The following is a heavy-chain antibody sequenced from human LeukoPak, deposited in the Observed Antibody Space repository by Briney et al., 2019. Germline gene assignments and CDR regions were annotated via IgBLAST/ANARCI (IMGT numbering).Heavy chain of an antibody. Sequence: GGSLRLSCAASGFTFSSYWMSWVRQAPGKGLEWVANIKQDGSEKYYVDSVKGRFTISRDNAKNSLYLQMNSLRAEDTAVYYCARVDTAMVKFGYYYYGMDVWGQGTTVTVSS. CDR3: ARVDTAMVKFGYYYYGMDV. CDR2: IKQDGSEK. V-gene: IGHV3-7*01. J-gene: IGHJ6*02. D-gene: IGHD5-18*01. CDR1: GFTFSSYW.